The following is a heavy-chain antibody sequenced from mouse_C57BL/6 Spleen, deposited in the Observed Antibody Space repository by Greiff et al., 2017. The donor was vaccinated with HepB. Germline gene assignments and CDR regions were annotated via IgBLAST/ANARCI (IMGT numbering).Heavy chain of an antibody. J-gene: IGHJ3*01. CDR2: IDPETGGT. CDR1: GYTFTDYE. D-gene: IGHD2-10*01. Sequence: VQLQQSGAELVRPGASVTLSCKASGYTFTDYEMHWVKQTPVHGLEWIGAIDPETGGTAYNQKFKGKAILTADKSSSTAYMELCSLTSEDSAVYYCTKKGAYYWFAYWGQGTLVTVSA. V-gene: IGHV1-15*01. CDR3: TKKGAYYWFAY.